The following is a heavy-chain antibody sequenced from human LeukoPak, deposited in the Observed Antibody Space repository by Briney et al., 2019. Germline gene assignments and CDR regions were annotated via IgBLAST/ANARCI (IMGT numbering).Heavy chain of an antibody. J-gene: IGHJ4*02. Sequence: GRSLRLSCEASGFTFRSYGMHWVRQAPGKGLEWVAVIWYDGSIKYYADSVKGRFTFSRDNSNNMLFLQMNSLRPEDTAVYYCATNDLVYGSSFDNWGQGTLVTVSS. D-gene: IGHD3-10*01. V-gene: IGHV3-33*01. CDR2: IWYDGSIK. CDR3: ATNDLVYGSSFDN. CDR1: GFTFRSYG.